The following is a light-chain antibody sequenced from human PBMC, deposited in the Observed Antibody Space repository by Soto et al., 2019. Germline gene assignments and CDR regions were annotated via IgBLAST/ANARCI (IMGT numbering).Light chain of an antibody. CDR2: DAS. CDR3: QKYGSIPIT. Sequence: DLPMTQSPSSLSASVGDRVTITCQASQDIKNYLNWYQQKPGKAPKLLIYDASNLETGVPSRFSGSGSGTDFNFTISSLQSEDIGTYYCQKYGSIPITFGQGTRLEIK. V-gene: IGKV1-33*01. CDR1: QDIKNY. J-gene: IGKJ5*01.